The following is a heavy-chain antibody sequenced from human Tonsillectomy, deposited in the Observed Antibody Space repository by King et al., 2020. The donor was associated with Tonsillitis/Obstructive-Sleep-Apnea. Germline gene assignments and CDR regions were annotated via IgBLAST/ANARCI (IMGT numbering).Heavy chain of an antibody. Sequence: QLVQSGAEVKKPGASVKVSCKASGYTFNSFGISWVRQAPGQGLEWMGWISGFNGNTNYAQNLQCRVTMTTDTSTSTAYMELRSLRSDDTAVYYCARDLMAGYYFDYWGQGTLVTVSS. D-gene: IGHD5-24*01. V-gene: IGHV1-18*01. J-gene: IGHJ4*02. CDR1: GYTFNSFG. CDR2: ISGFNGNT. CDR3: ARDLMAGYYFDY.